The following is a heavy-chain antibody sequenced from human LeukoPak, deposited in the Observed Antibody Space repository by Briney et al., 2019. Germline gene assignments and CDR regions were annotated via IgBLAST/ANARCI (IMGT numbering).Heavy chain of an antibody. Sequence: QPGGSLRLSFAASGFTFSSYGMHWVRQAPGKGLEWVAVISYDGSNKYYADSVKGRFTISRDNSKNTLYLQMNSLRAEDTAVYYCAKDANLGYGSGGSCYSGGCRYWGQGTLVTVSS. CDR3: AKDANLGYGSGGSCYSGGCRY. D-gene: IGHD2-15*01. CDR1: GFTFSSYG. V-gene: IGHV3-30*18. J-gene: IGHJ4*02. CDR2: ISYDGSNK.